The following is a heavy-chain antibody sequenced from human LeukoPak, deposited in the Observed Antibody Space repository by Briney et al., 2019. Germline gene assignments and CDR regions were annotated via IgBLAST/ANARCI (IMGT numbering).Heavy chain of an antibody. CDR2: INPDGRVT. Sequence: PGGSLRLSCAASGFTFTTYWMHWVRQVPGKGLVWVARINPDGRVTTYADSVKGRFTVSRDNAENTLYLQMNDLRPEDTAVYYCIRETHVGLHLEYWGQGTLATVTS. CDR3: IRETHVGLHLEY. V-gene: IGHV3-74*01. J-gene: IGHJ4*02. D-gene: IGHD3-10*02. CDR1: GFTFTTYW.